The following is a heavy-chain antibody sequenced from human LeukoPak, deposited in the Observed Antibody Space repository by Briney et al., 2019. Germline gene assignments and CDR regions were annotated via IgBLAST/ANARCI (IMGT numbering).Heavy chain of an antibody. CDR2: INPNSGGT. Sequence: ASVKVSCKASGYTFTGYYMHWVRQAPGQGLEWMGRINPNSGGTNYAQKFQGRVTMTRDTSISTAYMELSRLRSDDTAVYYCARPHCSSTSCYAETQNWFDPWGQGTQVTVSS. V-gene: IGHV1-2*06. CDR3: ARPHCSSTSCYAETQNWFDP. D-gene: IGHD2-2*01. J-gene: IGHJ5*02. CDR1: GYTFTGYY.